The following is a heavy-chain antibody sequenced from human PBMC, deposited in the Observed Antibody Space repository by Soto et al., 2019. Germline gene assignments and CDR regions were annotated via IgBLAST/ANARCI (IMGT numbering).Heavy chain of an antibody. CDR3: ARDTNFYASGSGVDY. J-gene: IGHJ4*02. D-gene: IGHD3-10*01. V-gene: IGHV3-21*01. Sequence: EVQVVESGGGLVKPGGSLRLSCAASGFTFSTYSMSWVRQAPGKGLEWVSSITSSSNYIHYTDSVKGRFTISRANAKSSLYLQMNSLRGEDTGVYYCARDTNFYASGSGVDYWGQGTLVTVSS. CDR1: GFTFSTYS. CDR2: ITSSSNYI.